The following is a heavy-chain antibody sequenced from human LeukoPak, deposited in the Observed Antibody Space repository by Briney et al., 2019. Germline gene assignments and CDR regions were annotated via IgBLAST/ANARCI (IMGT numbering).Heavy chain of an antibody. CDR1: GGSMNNYY. J-gene: IGHJ4*02. V-gene: IGHV4-59*08. CDR2: RYSTGIT. D-gene: IGHD1-14*01. Sequence: SETLSLTCTVSGGSMNNYYWNWIRQSPGKGLEWIGYRYSTGITDYNPSLKSRITISIDTSKNQFSLKLNNVTAADTAVYYCARFTTETFSFDYWGQGTLVPVSS. CDR3: ARFTTETFSFDY.